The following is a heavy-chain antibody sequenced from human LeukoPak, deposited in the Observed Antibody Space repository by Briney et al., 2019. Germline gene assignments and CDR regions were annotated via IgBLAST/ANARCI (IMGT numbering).Heavy chain of an antibody. Sequence: GGSLRLSCAPSGFDLSDYSMNWVRQAPGKPPEWISYISTSSTTKFYAGSVRGRFTVYRDNAKKSLYLQMDSLRVDDTAVYYCARSGRCSTTACSFDYWGQGTLVTVSS. CDR3: ARSGRCSTTACSFDY. V-gene: IGHV3-48*01. D-gene: IGHD2/OR15-2a*01. J-gene: IGHJ4*02. CDR1: GFDLSDYS. CDR2: ISTSSTTK.